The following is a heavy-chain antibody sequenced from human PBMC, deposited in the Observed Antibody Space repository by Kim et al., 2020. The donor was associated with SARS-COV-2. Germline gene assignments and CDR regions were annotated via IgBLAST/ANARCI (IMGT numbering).Heavy chain of an antibody. Sequence: CGSLRLSCAASGFSVSTNYLSWVRQAPGTGLEWVSVIFSGGFTYYADSVKGRFTISRDISENMLYLQMNSLRAEDTAMYYCASSGADRGGIYFDYWGQGTLVTVSS. CDR2: IFSGGFT. CDR3: ASSGADRGGIYFDY. CDR1: GFSVSTNY. J-gene: IGHJ4*02. D-gene: IGHD3-10*01. V-gene: IGHV3-66*01.